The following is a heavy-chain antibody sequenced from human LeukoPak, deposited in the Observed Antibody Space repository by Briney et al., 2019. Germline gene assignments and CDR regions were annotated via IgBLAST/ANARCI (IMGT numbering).Heavy chain of an antibody. J-gene: IGHJ4*02. CDR1: GGSISSYY. Sequence: PSETLSLTCTVSGGSISSYYWSWIRQPPGKGLEWIGYIYYSGSTNYNPSLKSRVTISVDTSKNQFSLKLSSVTAADTAVYYCAAERGGRDGYNYRFDHWGQGTLVTVSS. V-gene: IGHV4-59*01. CDR2: IYYSGST. CDR3: AAERGGRDGYNYRFDH. D-gene: IGHD5-12*01.